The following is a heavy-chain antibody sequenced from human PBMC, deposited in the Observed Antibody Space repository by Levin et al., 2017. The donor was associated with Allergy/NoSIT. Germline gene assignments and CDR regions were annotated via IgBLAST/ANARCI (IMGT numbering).Heavy chain of an antibody. D-gene: IGHD2-2*01. CDR3: ARVYCSSTSCYSPAFDY. J-gene: IGHJ4*02. CDR2: INHSGST. Sequence: SETLSLTCAVYGGSFSGYYWSWIRQPPGKGLEWIGEINHSGSTNYNPSLKSRVTISVDTSKNQFSLELSSVTAADTAVYYCARVYCSSTSCYSPAFDYWGQGTLVTVSS. V-gene: IGHV4-34*01. CDR1: GGSFSGYY.